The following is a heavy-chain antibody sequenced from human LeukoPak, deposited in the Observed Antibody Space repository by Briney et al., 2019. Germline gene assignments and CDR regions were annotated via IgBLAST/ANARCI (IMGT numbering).Heavy chain of an antibody. Sequence: GGSLRLSCAASGFTFSNYWMHWVRQAPGKGLVWVSRINSDASSTIYADSVKGRFTISRDNAKNTLFLQMNSLRAEDTAVYYCARVRSDGAFDIWGQGTMVTVSS. J-gene: IGHJ3*02. V-gene: IGHV3-74*01. D-gene: IGHD1-26*01. CDR1: GFTFSNYW. CDR2: INSDASST. CDR3: ARVRSDGAFDI.